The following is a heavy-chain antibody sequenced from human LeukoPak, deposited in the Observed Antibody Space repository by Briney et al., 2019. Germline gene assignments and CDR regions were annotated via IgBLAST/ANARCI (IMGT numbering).Heavy chain of an antibody. CDR3: ARDRYYDSSGPYYFDY. Sequence: GGSLRLSCAASGFTFSSYEMNWVRQAPGKGLEWVAVISYDGSNKYYADSVKGRFTISRDNSKNTLYLQMNSLRAEDTAVYYCARDRYYDSSGPYYFDYWGQGTLVTVSS. D-gene: IGHD3-22*01. CDR1: GFTFSSYE. J-gene: IGHJ4*02. CDR2: ISYDGSNK. V-gene: IGHV3-30*04.